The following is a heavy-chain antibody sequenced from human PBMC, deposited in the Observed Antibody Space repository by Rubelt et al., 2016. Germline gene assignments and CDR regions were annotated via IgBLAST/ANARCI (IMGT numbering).Heavy chain of an antibody. V-gene: IGHV3-23*04. Sequence: EVQLVESGGGLIQPGGSLRLSCAASGFTVSSNYMSWVRQAPGKGLEWVSAISGSGGSTYCADSVKGWFTSSSDNAKNTLYLQMNSLRAEDTAVYDCAKVLRFGPQGDYWGQGTLVTVSS. CDR1: GFTVSSNY. CDR3: AKVLRFGPQGDY. CDR2: ISGSGGST. D-gene: IGHD3-10*01. J-gene: IGHJ4*02.